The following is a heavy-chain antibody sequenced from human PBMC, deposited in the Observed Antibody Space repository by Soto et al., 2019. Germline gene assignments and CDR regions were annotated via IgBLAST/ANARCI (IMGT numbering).Heavy chain of an antibody. D-gene: IGHD4-17*01. V-gene: IGHV1-69*02. CDR3: ATTRYPTLTTHPFDY. CDR1: GGTFSSYT. J-gene: IGHJ4*02. CDR2: IIPILGIA. Sequence: QVQLVQSGAEVKKPGSSVKVSCKASGGTFSSYTISWVRQAPGQGLEWMGRIIPILGIANYAQKFQGRVTITADKSTSTAYMELSSLRSEDTAVYYCATTRYPTLTTHPFDYWGQGTLVTVSS.